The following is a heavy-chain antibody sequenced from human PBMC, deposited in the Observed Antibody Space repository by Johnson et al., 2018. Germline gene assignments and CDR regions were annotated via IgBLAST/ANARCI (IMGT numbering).Heavy chain of an antibody. J-gene: IGHJ6*02. CDR3: ARPAGYSSGWYLYYYGMDV. V-gene: IGHV1-8*01. Sequence: QVQLVQSGAEVKKPGASVKVSCKASGYTFTSYDINWVRQATGQGLEWMGWMNTNSGNTGYAQKFQGRVTMTRNTSISTAYRELSSLRSEDTAVYYCARPAGYSSGWYLYYYGMDVWGQGTTVTVSS. CDR2: MNTNSGNT. CDR1: GYTFTSYD. D-gene: IGHD6-19*01.